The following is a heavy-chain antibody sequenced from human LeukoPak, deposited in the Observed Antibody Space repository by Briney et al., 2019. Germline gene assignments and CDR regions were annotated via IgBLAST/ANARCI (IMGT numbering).Heavy chain of an antibody. D-gene: IGHD3-10*01. V-gene: IGHV4-34*12. J-gene: IGHJ4*02. CDR1: GFTFSSYE. CDR2: IFYSGST. CDR3: ARNAVPGYFDY. Sequence: GSLRLSCAASGFTFSSYEMNWVRQAPGKGLEWIGNIFYSGSTYYNPSLKSRVTISVDTSKNQFSLKLSSVTAADTAVYYCARNAVPGYFDYWGQGTLVSVSS.